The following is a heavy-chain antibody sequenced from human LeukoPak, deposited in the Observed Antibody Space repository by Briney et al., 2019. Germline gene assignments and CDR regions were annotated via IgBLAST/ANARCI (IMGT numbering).Heavy chain of an antibody. J-gene: IGHJ5*01. CDR1: GLTFSSSA. CDR2: ISGSGANT. D-gene: IGHD6-13*01. CDR3: AKSSNWYDY. Sequence: GSLRLSCAASGLTFSSSAMNWVRQAPGKGLEWVSAISGSGANTYYADSVKGRFTIYRDNSKNMVFLQMNSLRAEDTAVYYCAKSSNWYDYWGQGTLVTVSS. V-gene: IGHV3-23*01.